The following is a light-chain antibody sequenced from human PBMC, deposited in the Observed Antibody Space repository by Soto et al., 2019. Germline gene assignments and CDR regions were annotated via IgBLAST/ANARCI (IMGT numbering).Light chain of an antibody. CDR1: QSITSH. J-gene: IGKJ4*01. V-gene: IGKV1-39*01. CDR3: QQSYRTPLT. CDR2: AAS. Sequence: DLQMTQSPSSLSASVGDRVTITCRASQSITSHLNWYQQKPGKAPKLLIYAASSLQSGVPSRFSGSGSGTEFTLTISSLQPEDFETYYCQQSYRTPLTFGGGTKVEIK.